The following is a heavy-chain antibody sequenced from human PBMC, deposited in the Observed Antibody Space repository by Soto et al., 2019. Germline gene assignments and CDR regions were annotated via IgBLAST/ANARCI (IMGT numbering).Heavy chain of an antibody. CDR3: AREGLRFLEWLLPNRAFDY. Sequence: GGSLRLSCAASGFTFSSYAMHWVRQAPGKGLEWVAVISYDGSNKYYADSVKGRFTISRDNSKNTLYLQMNSLRAEDTAVYYCAREGLRFLEWLLPNRAFDYWGQGTLVTVYS. D-gene: IGHD3-3*01. CDR2: ISYDGSNK. V-gene: IGHV3-30-3*01. CDR1: GFTFSSYA. J-gene: IGHJ4*02.